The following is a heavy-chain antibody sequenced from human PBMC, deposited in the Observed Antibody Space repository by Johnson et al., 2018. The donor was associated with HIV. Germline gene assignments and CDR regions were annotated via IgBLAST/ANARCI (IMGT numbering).Heavy chain of an antibody. J-gene: IGHJ3*02. D-gene: IGHD2-15*01. CDR2: TNWNGGST. Sequence: VQLVESGGGVVRPGGSLRLSCAASGFNFDDYGMSWVRQAPGKGLEWVSGTNWNGGSTGYADSVKGRCTISRDNAKNALFLQMSGLRAEDTALYYCVREGEYCSGGFCFRAYDMWGQGTMVTVSS. CDR1: GFNFDDYG. V-gene: IGHV3-20*04. CDR3: VREGEYCSGGFCFRAYDM.